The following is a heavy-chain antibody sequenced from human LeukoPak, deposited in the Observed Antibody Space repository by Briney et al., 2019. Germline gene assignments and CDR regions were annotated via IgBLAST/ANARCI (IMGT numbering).Heavy chain of an antibody. CDR3: AGDTSGYDPF. CDR2: IKQDGREK. D-gene: IGHD5-12*01. CDR1: GFNFNNYY. V-gene: IGHV3-7*05. J-gene: IGHJ4*02. Sequence: PGGSLRLSCAASGFNFNNYYMSWVRQAPGKGLEWVANIKQDGREKNYVDSVRGRFTISRDNAKNSVYLQLNSLRVEDTAVYYCAGDTSGYDPFWGQGTRVTVSS.